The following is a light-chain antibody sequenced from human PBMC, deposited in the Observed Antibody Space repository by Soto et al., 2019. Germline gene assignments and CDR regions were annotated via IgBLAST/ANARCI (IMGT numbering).Light chain of an antibody. J-gene: IGKJ2*01. CDR3: QYYNNWYT. V-gene: IGKV3-15*01. Sequence: EIVMTQSPATLSVSPGERATLSCRASQTIRSDLAWYQQRPGQAPRLLIHGASTRATGVPARFSGSGSGTEFTLIISSLQSGDFAVYYCQYYNNWYTFGQGTKLQIK. CDR2: GAS. CDR1: QTIRSD.